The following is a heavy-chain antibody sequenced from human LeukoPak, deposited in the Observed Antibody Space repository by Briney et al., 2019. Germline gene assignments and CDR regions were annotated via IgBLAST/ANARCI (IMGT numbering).Heavy chain of an antibody. V-gene: IGHV3-74*01. J-gene: IGHJ3*01. CDR1: GFTFSSYW. CDR2: INSDGSST. Sequence: AGGSLRLSCAASGFTFSSYWMHWVRQAPGKGLVWVSRINSDGSSTSYADSVKGRFTISRDNAKNTLYLQMNSLRAEDTAVYYCARWSRGDAFDLWGQGTMVTVSS. CDR3: ARWSRGDAFDL.